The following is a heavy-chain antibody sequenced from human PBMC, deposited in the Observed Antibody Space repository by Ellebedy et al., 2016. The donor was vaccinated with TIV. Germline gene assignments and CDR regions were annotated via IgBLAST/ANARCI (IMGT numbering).Heavy chain of an antibody. V-gene: IGHV3-30*03. CDR1: GFIFSSYG. D-gene: IGHD3-16*01. J-gene: IGHJ4*02. CDR3: VRARNYALDS. CDR2: ISYDGSSA. Sequence: GESLKISCAASGFIFSSYGMHWVRQAPGKGLEWVADISYDGSSANYANSVKGRFTISRDNAKNSLYLQMNSLRVEDTAVYFCVRARNYALDSWGQGTLVTVSS.